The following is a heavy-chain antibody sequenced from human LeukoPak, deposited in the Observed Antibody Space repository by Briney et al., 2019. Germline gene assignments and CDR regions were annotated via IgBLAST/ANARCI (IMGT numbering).Heavy chain of an antibody. Sequence: PSQTLSLTCTVSGGSISSGGYYWSWIRRHPGKGLEWIGYIYYSGSTYYNPSLKSRVTISVDTSKNQFSLKLSSVTAADTAVYYCARDGGYYGSGSQGYYFDYWGQGTLVTVSS. CDR2: IYYSGST. D-gene: IGHD3-10*01. CDR3: ARDGGYYGSGSQGYYFDY. CDR1: GGSISSGGYY. J-gene: IGHJ4*02. V-gene: IGHV4-31*03.